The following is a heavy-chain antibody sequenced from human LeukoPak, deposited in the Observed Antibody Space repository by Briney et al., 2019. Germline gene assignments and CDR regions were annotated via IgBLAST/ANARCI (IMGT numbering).Heavy chain of an antibody. J-gene: IGHJ4*02. Sequence: SETLSLTCTVSGGSISSSSYYWGWIRQPPGKGLEWIGSIYYSGSTYYNPSLKSRVTISVDTSKNQFSLKLSSVTAADTAVYYCARRVVITPRTIAAFDYWGQGTPVTVSS. D-gene: IGHD3-9*01. CDR3: ARRVVITPRTIAAFDY. CDR2: IYYSGST. V-gene: IGHV4-39*01. CDR1: GGSISSSSYY.